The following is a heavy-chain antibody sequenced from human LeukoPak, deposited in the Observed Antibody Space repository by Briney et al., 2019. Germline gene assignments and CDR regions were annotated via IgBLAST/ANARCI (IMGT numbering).Heavy chain of an antibody. CDR2: IYSGGDT. V-gene: IGHV3-53*01. CDR1: GFTVSSNY. Sequence: GGSLRLSCAASGFTVSSNYMSWVRQAPGKGLEWVSVIYSGGDTYYAGSVKGRFTISRDNSKNTLYLQMNSLRAEDTAVYYCARGRIAAPDYYFDYWGQGTLVTVSS. J-gene: IGHJ4*02. D-gene: IGHD6-13*01. CDR3: ARGRIAAPDYYFDY.